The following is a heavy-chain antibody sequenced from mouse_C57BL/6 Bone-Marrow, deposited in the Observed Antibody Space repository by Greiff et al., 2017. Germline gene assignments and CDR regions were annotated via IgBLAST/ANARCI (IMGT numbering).Heavy chain of an antibody. Sequence: VQLQQPGAELVMPGASVKLSCKASGYTLTRYWVPWVKQRPGQGLGWIGEIYPFNSYTNYNQKFKGKSTLTVDKSSSTAYRQLSSLTSEDSAVYYCAREGAQAPYYFDYWGQGTTLTVSS. V-gene: IGHV1-69*01. CDR1: GYTLTRYW. CDR2: IYPFNSYT. D-gene: IGHD3-2*02. J-gene: IGHJ2*01. CDR3: AREGAQAPYYFDY.